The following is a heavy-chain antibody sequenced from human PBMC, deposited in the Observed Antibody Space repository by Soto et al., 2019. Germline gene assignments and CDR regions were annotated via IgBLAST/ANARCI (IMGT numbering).Heavy chain of an antibody. J-gene: IGHJ4*02. D-gene: IGHD5-12*01. CDR2: IYYSAAT. Sequence: SETLSLTWLVSGGSMSSSSYYWGWIRQPPGKGLVLIGSIYYSAATYYNPSLSSRITISMDRSTNHLSLKLTSVTAAYTAIYYCAPVGIGTTTVDYWGQGTLVTVSS. CDR3: APVGIGTTTVDY. V-gene: IGHV4-39*02. CDR1: GGSMSSSSYY.